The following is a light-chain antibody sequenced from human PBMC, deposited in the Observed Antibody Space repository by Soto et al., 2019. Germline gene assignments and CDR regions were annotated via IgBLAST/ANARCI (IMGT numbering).Light chain of an antibody. Sequence: EIVLTQSPATLSLSPGKRATLSCRASQSVGANSLAWYQQKPGQAPRLLIYGASTRATGIPDRFSGSGSGTDFTLTISRLEPEDFAVYYCQQYGTSPQTFGQGTKVDIK. CDR1: QSVGANS. CDR2: GAS. V-gene: IGKV3-20*01. J-gene: IGKJ1*01. CDR3: QQYGTSPQT.